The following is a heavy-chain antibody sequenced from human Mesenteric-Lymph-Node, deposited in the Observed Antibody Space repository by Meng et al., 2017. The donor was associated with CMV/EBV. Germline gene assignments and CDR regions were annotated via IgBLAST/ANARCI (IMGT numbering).Heavy chain of an antibody. J-gene: IGHJ4*02. CDR1: GGSLTGSY. Sequence: SETLSLTCAVFGGSLTGSYWSWIRQSPEKGLEWIGEISHTGSTNYNPSLRSRVLLSVDTSTNQVSLKLRSVTAADAAVYYCARGNIVVVPAAILSWYFDYWGQGTLVTVSS. V-gene: IGHV4-34*01. CDR3: ARGNIVVVPAAILSWYFDY. CDR2: ISHTGST. D-gene: IGHD2-2*02.